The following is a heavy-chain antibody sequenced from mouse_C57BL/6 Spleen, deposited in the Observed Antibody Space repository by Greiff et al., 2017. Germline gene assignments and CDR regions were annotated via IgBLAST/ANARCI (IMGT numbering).Heavy chain of an antibody. CDR3: ARHLDSSGWFAY. Sequence: EVMLVESGGDLVKPGGSLKLSCAASGFTFSSYGMSWVRQTPDKRLEWVATISSGGSYTYYPDSVKGRFTISRDNAKHTLYLQMSCMKAEDTAMYYCARHLDSSGWFAYWGQGTLVTVSA. CDR2: ISSGGSYT. D-gene: IGHD3-2*02. CDR1: GFTFSSYG. J-gene: IGHJ3*01. V-gene: IGHV5-6*01.